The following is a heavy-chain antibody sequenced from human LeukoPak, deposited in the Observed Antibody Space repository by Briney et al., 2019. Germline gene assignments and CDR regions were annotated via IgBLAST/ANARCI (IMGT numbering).Heavy chain of an antibody. CDR1: GSIFTSYW. J-gene: IGHJ3*02. CDR2: IYPGDSNT. Sequence: GASLQISCKGSGSIFTSYWIGWVRQMPGKGLEWMGIIYPGDSNTKYNPSFQGQVTISADKSISTAYLQCSSLQASDTAMYYCARLFYYGSGTYYNGDAFDIWGQGTMVTVSS. D-gene: IGHD3-10*01. CDR3: ARLFYYGSGTYYNGDAFDI. V-gene: IGHV5-51*01.